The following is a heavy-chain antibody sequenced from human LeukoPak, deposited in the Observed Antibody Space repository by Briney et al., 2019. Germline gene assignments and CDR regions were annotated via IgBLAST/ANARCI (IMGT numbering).Heavy chain of an antibody. CDR3: ARAPLIIYYGSGLIDY. J-gene: IGHJ4*02. Sequence: KPSETLSLTCTVSGGSISSSSYYWGWIRQPPGKGLEWIGNIYYSGSTYYNPSLKSRVTISVDTSKNQFSLKLSSVTAADTAVYYCARAPLIIYYGSGLIDYWGQGTLVTVSS. CDR2: IYYSGST. CDR1: GGSISSSSYY. V-gene: IGHV4-39*07. D-gene: IGHD3-10*01.